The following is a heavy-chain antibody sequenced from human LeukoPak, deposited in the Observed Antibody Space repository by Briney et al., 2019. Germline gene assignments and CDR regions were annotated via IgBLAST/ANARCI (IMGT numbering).Heavy chain of an antibody. V-gene: IGHV3-7*01. J-gene: IGHJ4*02. CDR3: ARDRTLDY. CDR2: IKQDGREI. Sequence: GGSLRLSCAPSGFTFSSYWMSWVRQAPGKGLEWVANIKQDGREIYYVDSVRGRFTISRDNAKNSLYLQMNSLRAEDTAVYYCARDRTLDYWGQGTLVTVSS. CDR1: GFTFSSYW.